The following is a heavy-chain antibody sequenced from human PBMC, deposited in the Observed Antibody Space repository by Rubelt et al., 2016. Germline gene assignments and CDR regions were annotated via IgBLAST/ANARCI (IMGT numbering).Heavy chain of an antibody. J-gene: IGHJ4*02. CDR2: ISAYNGNT. D-gene: IGHD1-26*01. Sequence: GLEWMGWISAYNGNTNYAQKLQGRVTMTTDTSTSTAYMELRSLRSDDTAVYYCAFLVVGATELRDYWGQGTLVTVSS. V-gene: IGHV1-18*01. CDR3: AFLVVGATELRDY.